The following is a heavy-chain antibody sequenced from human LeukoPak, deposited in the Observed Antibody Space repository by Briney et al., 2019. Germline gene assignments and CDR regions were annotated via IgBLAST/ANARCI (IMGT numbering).Heavy chain of an antibody. J-gene: IGHJ3*02. CDR3: ARGSRDSGWTAFDI. CDR1: GGSISTYY. D-gene: IGHD6-25*01. CDR2: IYYSGTT. V-gene: IGHV4-59*12. Sequence: SETLSLTCTVSGGSISTYYWNWIRQPPGKGLEWIGYIYYSGTTNYNPSLKSRVSMSVDTSKNQFSLKLSSVTAADTAVYYCARGSRDSGWTAFDIWGQGTMVTVSS.